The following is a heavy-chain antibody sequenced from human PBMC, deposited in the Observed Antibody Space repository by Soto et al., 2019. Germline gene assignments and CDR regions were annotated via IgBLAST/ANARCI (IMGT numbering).Heavy chain of an antibody. CDR3: AKDDSLDTSMVFDY. V-gene: IGHV3-23*01. CDR2: IRGGVSST. Sequence: VQLLESGGGLVQPGGSLRLSCAASGFTFSTYAMSWVRQAPGKGLEWVSAIRGGVSSTYYADSVKGRFTISRDNSKNTLYLQMNGLRADDTAVYYCAKDDSLDTSMVFDYWGQGTLVTVSS. D-gene: IGHD5-18*01. CDR1: GFTFSTYA. J-gene: IGHJ4*02.